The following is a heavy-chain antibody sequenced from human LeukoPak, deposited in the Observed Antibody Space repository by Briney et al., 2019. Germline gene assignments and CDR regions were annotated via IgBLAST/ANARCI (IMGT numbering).Heavy chain of an antibody. J-gene: IGHJ4*02. CDR2: INPNSGGT. CDR3: ARVGTLFGESNRGY. V-gene: IGHV1-2*02. Sequence: ASVEVSCKASGYTFTDYYIHWVRQAPGQGLEWMGWINPNSGGTNYAQEFQGRVTMTRDTSISTAYMELSRLRSDDTAVYYCARVGTLFGESNRGYWGQGTLVTVSS. CDR1: GYTFTDYY. D-gene: IGHD3-3*01.